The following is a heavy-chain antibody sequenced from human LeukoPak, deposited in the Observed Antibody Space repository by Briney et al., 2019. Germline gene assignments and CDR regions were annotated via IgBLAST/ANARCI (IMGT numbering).Heavy chain of an antibody. CDR2: IYYSGST. J-gene: IGHJ5*02. D-gene: IGHD3-22*01. CDR1: GVSISSGDYY. V-gene: IGHV4-30-4*01. CDR3: ARPYYYDSRIDP. Sequence: SQTLSLTCTVSGVSISSGDYYWSWIRQPPGKGLEWIGYIYYSGSTYYNPSLKSRVTISVDTSRNQLSLKLSSVTAADTAVYYCARPYYYDSRIDPWGQGTLVTVSS.